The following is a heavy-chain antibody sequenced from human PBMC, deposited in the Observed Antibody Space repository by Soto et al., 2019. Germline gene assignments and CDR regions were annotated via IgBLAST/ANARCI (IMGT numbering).Heavy chain of an antibody. CDR3: ARGDDSSGYYDAFDI. D-gene: IGHD3-22*01. CDR2: IYPGDSDT. Sequence: GESLKISCKGSGYSFTSYWIGWVRQMPGKGLEWMGIIYPGDSDTRYSPSFQGQVTISADKSIGTAYLQWSSLKASDTAMYYCARGDDSSGYYDAFDIWGQGTMVTVSS. V-gene: IGHV5-51*01. CDR1: GYSFTSYW. J-gene: IGHJ3*02.